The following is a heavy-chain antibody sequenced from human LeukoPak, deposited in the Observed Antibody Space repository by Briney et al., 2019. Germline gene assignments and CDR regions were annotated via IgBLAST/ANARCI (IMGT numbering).Heavy chain of an antibody. J-gene: IGHJ1*01. CDR2: ISSSSSTI. CDR1: GLTFSSYS. D-gene: IGHD4-17*01. CDR3: AIDYGDYGATFQH. V-gene: IGHV3-48*01. Sequence: PGGSLRLSCAASGLTFSSYSMNWVRQAPGKGLEWVSYISSSSSTIYYADSVKGRFTISRDNAKNSLYLQMNSLRAEDTAVYYCAIDYGDYGATFQHWGQGTLVTVSS.